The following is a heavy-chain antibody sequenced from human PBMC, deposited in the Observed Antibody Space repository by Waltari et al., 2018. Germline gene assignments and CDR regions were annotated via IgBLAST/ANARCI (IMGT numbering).Heavy chain of an antibody. D-gene: IGHD3-22*01. J-gene: IGHJ4*02. Sequence: QVQLQESGPGLVKPSETLSLTCAVSGYSISSGYYWGWIRQPPGKGLEWIGSIYHSGSTSFTPSLRSRVTISLDTSKNQSSLKLSSVTAADTAVYYCAIDPNYYDSSGYEFDYWGQGTLVTVSS. V-gene: IGHV4-38-2*02. CDR1: GYSISSGYY. CDR3: AIDPNYYDSSGYEFDY. CDR2: IYHSGST.